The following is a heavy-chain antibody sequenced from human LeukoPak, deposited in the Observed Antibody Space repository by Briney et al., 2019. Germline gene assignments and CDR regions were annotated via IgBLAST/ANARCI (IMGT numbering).Heavy chain of an antibody. CDR2: IIPIFGTA. V-gene: IGHV1-69*13. J-gene: IGHJ4*02. Sequence: SVKVSCKASGYSFTSYGIGWVRQAPGQGLEWMGGIIPIFGTANYAQKFQGRVTITADESTSTAYMELSSLRSEDTAVYYCASLKNFDYFDYWGQGTLVTVSS. CDR1: GYSFTSYG. CDR3: ASLKNFDYFDY.